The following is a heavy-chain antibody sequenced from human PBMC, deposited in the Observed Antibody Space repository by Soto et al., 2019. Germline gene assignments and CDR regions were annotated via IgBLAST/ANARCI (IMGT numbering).Heavy chain of an antibody. CDR1: GFPFSIYS. Sequence: EVQLVESGGGLVQPGGSLRLTCAASGFPFSIYSMNWVRQAPGKVLEWSSYITSDTNTIKYADSVKGRFTISRDNAKKLLYLQMNSLRDEDTAVYFCARSVEGHFDYWRPGTVVTVSS. J-gene: IGHJ4*02. D-gene: IGHD6-19*01. V-gene: IGHV3-48*02. CDR2: ITSDTNTI. CDR3: ARSVEGHFDY.